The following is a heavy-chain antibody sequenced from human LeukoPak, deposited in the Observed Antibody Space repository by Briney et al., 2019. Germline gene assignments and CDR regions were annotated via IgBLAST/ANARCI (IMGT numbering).Heavy chain of an antibody. Sequence: GGSLRLSCAASGFTFSSYVMHWVRQAPGKGLEWVAIISYDGSNEYYADSVKGRFTISRDNSKNTLYLQMNSLRAEDTAVYYCARESYSGYDYWGQGTLVTVSS. J-gene: IGHJ4*02. CDR3: ARESYSGYDY. CDR2: ISYDGSNE. D-gene: IGHD5-12*01. CDR1: GFTFSSYV. V-gene: IGHV3-30*14.